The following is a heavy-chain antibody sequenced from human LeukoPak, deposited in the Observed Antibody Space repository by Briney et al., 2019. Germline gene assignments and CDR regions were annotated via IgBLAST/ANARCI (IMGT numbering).Heavy chain of an antibody. V-gene: IGHV4-34*01. Sequence: SETLSLTCAVYGGSFSGYYWSWIRQPPGKGLEWIGEINHSGGTNYNPSLKSRVTISVDTSKNQFSLKLSSVTAADTAVYYCARGDIVVVPAGTEVYYFDYWGQGTLVTVSS. J-gene: IGHJ4*02. CDR3: ARGDIVVVPAGTEVYYFDY. CDR1: GGSFSGYY. CDR2: INHSGGT. D-gene: IGHD2-2*01.